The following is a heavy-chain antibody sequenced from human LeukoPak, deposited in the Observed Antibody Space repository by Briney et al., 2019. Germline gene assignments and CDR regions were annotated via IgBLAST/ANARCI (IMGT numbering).Heavy chain of an antibody. Sequence: PGGSLRLSCAASGFTFSTYAMTWVRQAPGKGLEWVSAFCVSGDCTYYADSVKGRFTISRDNSKNTLYLQMNSLRAEDTAVYYCAKIDLASYYYGSGRDRYWYFDLWGRGSLVTVSS. J-gene: IGHJ2*01. CDR2: FCVSGDCT. D-gene: IGHD3-10*01. CDR1: GFTFSTYA. V-gene: IGHV3-23*01. CDR3: AKIDLASYYYGSGRDRYWYFDL.